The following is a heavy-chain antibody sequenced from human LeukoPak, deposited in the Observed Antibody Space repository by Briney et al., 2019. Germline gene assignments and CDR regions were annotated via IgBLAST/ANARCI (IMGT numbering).Heavy chain of an antibody. CDR3: ARERNTNYDSSGYYYRHYYFDY. D-gene: IGHD3-22*01. CDR1: SGSFSGYY. V-gene: IGHV4-34*01. CDR2: INHSGST. J-gene: IGHJ4*02. Sequence: SETLSLTCAYSGSFSGYYWSWIRQSPGQGLEWIGEINHSGSTNYNPSLKSRVTMSVDTSKNQFSLKLSSVTAADTAVYYCARERNTNYDSSGYYYRHYYFDYWGQGTLVTVSS.